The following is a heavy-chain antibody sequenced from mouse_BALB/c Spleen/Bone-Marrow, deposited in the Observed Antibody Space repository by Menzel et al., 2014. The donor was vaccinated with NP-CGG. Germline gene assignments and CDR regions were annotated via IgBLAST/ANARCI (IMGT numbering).Heavy chain of an antibody. CDR3: AREGYYYGSSTYYAMDY. V-gene: IGHV1-87*01. J-gene: IGHJ4*01. Sequence: QVQLQQSGAELARPGASVKLSCKASGYTFXSYWMQWVKQRPGQGLEWIGAIYPGDGDTRYTQKFKGKATLTADKSSSTAYMQLSSLASEDSAVYYCAREGYYYGSSTYYAMDYWGQGTSVTVSS. CDR2: IYPGDGDT. D-gene: IGHD1-1*01. CDR1: GYTFXSYW.